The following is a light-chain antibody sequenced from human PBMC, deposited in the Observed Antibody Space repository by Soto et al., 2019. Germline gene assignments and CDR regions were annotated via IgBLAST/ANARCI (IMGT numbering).Light chain of an antibody. Sequence: QSVLTQPPSASGTAGQVVTISCSGGDSNIGSNSVYWYQHLPRMAPKLLIYDSDRRPSGIPARFSGSKSGTSATLGITGLQTGDEADYYCGAWENSLTVYVFGSGTKANVL. CDR1: DSNIGSNS. CDR2: DSD. J-gene: IGLJ1*01. V-gene: IGLV1-51*01. CDR3: GAWENSLTVYV.